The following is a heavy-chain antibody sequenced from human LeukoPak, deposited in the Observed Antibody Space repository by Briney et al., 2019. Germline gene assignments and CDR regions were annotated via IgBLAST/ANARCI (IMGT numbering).Heavy chain of an antibody. CDR1: GFTFSSYE. V-gene: IGHV3-48*03. J-gene: IGHJ4*02. CDR3: ARTPPYYPYWWFSDY. CDR2: ISSSGSTI. Sequence: GGSLRLSCAASGFTFSSYEMNWVRQAPGKGLERVSYISSSGSTIYYADSVKDRFTISRDNAKNSLYLQMNSLRAEDTAVYYCARTPPYYPYWWFSDYWGQGTLVTVSS. D-gene: IGHD2-8*02.